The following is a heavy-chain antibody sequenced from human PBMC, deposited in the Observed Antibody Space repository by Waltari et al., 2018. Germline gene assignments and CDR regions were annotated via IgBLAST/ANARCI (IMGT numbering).Heavy chain of an antibody. V-gene: IGHV1-69*01. CDR1: GGTFSSYA. D-gene: IGHD3-3*01. CDR2: IIPIFGTA. Sequence: VQLVQSGAEVKKPGSSLKVYCKASGGTFSSYAISWVRQAPGQGLEWMGGIIPIFGTANYAQKFQGRVTITADESTSTAYMELSSLRSEYTAVYDCATSFWSGYLYYFDYWGQGTLVTVSS. J-gene: IGHJ4*02. CDR3: ATSFWSGYLYYFDY.